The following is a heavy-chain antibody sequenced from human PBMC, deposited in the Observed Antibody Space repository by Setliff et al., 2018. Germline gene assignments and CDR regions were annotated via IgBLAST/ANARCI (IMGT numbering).Heavy chain of an antibody. J-gene: IGHJ4*02. CDR3: ARGVAAAGRGYVDY. CDR1: GYTFTSYD. Sequence: PSVKVSCKASGYTFTSYDINWVRQATGQGLEWMGWMNPNSGNTGYAQKFQGRVTMTRNTSISTAYMELSSLRSEDTAVYYCARGVAAAGRGYVDYWGQGTLVTVSS. V-gene: IGHV1-8*02. CDR2: MNPNSGNT. D-gene: IGHD6-13*01.